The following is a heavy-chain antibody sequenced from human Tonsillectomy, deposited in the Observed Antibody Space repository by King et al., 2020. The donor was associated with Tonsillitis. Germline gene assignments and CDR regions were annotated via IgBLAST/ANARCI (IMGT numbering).Heavy chain of an antibody. J-gene: IGHJ4*02. Sequence: DVQLVQSGAEVKKPGESLRISCKGSGYSFTSYWITWVRQMPGKGLEWMGRIDPSDSYIKYSPSFQGHVTISADKSISTAYLQWSSLKASDTAMYYCARHLKTVATTLFDYWGQGTLVTVSS. V-gene: IGHV5-10-1*03. CDR3: ARHLKTVATTLFDY. D-gene: IGHD5-24*01. CDR1: GYSFTSYW. CDR2: IDPSDSYI.